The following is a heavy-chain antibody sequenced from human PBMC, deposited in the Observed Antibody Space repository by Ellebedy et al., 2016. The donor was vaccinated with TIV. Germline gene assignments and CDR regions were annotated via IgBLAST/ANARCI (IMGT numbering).Heavy chain of an antibody. CDR1: GFTFGSYS. Sequence: GESLKISCAASGFTFGSYSMNWVRQAPGKGLEWVSSISSSSSYIYYADSVKGRFTISRANAKNSLYLQMNSLRAEDTALYYCASGPTAMTSYYFDYWGQGTLVTVAS. V-gene: IGHV3-21*01. D-gene: IGHD5-18*01. J-gene: IGHJ4*02. CDR2: ISSSSSYI. CDR3: ASGPTAMTSYYFDY.